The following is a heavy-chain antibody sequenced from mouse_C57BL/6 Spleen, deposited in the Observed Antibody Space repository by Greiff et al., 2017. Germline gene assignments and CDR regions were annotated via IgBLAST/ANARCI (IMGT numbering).Heavy chain of an antibody. CDR2: INYDGSST. V-gene: IGHV5-16*01. J-gene: IGHJ3*01. CDR1: GFTFSDYY. Sequence: EVNVVESEGGLVQPGSSMKLSCTASGFTFSDYYMAWVRQVPEKGLEWVANINYDGSSTYYLDSLKSRFIISRDNAKNILYLQMSSLKSEDTATYYCARDRGHYYGSIPFAYWGQGTLVTVSA. CDR3: ARDRGHYYGSIPFAY. D-gene: IGHD1-1*01.